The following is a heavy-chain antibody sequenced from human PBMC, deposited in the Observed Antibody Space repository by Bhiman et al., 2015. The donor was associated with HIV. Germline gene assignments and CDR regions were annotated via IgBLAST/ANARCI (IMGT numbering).Heavy chain of an antibody. CDR3: APTPAKNYYDSSGYYEGDH. CDR2: VSVTGDMT. J-gene: IGHJ4*02. V-gene: IGHV3-23*01. CDR1: GFTFSSCA. Sequence: EVHLLESGGGLVQPGESLRLSCAASGFTFSSCAMTWVRQAPGKGLEWVSSVSVTGDMTYYGDSVKGRFTISRDNSKNTLYLQMNSLRAEDTAVYYCAPTPAKNYYDSSGYYEGDHWGQGTLVTVSS. D-gene: IGHD3-22*01.